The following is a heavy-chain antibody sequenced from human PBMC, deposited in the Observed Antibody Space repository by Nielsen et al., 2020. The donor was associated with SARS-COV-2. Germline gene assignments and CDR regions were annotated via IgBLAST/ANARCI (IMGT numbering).Heavy chain of an antibody. V-gene: IGHV3-30-3*01. Sequence: GESLKISCAASGFTFSSYAMHWVRQAPGKGLEWVAVISYDGSNKYYADSVKGRFTISRDNSKNTLYLQMNSLRAEDTAVYYCAKDDYVWGSYEYWGQGTLVTVSS. CDR3: AKDDYVWGSYEY. CDR2: ISYDGSNK. J-gene: IGHJ4*02. CDR1: GFTFSSYA. D-gene: IGHD3-16*01.